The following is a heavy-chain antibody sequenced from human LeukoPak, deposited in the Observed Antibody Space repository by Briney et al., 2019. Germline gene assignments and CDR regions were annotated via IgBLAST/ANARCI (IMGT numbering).Heavy chain of an antibody. CDR1: GFTFTSSA. D-gene: IGHD3-10*01. Sequence: SVKVSCKASGFTFTSSAMQWVRQARGQRLEWIGWIVVGSGDTNYAQKFQERVTITRDMSTSTAYMELSSLRSEDTAVYYCAAGEKPIWFGEPALDYWGQGTLVTVSS. V-gene: IGHV1-58*02. CDR3: AAGEKPIWFGEPALDY. CDR2: IVVGSGDT. J-gene: IGHJ4*02.